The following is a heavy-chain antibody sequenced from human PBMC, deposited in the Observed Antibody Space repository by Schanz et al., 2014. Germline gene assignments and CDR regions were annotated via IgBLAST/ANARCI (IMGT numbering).Heavy chain of an antibody. V-gene: IGHV3-23*01. CDR2: FDAHDGRA. CDR1: GFSFGNYG. Sequence: EVQLLESGGGLVQPGGSLRLSCEASGFSFGNYGMSWVRQAPGKGLEWVSGFDAHDGRAYYADSAKGRFTISRDNSKNTLYVQMNSLRVEDTAVYYCAKAPFPSGTQAIGDWGRGTLVTVSS. CDR3: AKAPFPSGTQAIGD. D-gene: IGHD1-26*01. J-gene: IGHJ4*02.